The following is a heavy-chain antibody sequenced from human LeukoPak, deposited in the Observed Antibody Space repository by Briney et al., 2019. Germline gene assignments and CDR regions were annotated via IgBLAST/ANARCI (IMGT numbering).Heavy chain of an antibody. CDR3: ARGRTGGSLRRSYYFDY. Sequence: SETLSLTCAVYGGSFSGYYWSWIRQPPGKGLEWIGEINHSGSTNYNPSLKSRVTISVGTSKNQFSLKLSSVTAADTAVYYCARGRTGGSLRRSYYFDYWGQGTLVTVSS. CDR1: GGSFSGYY. CDR2: INHSGST. V-gene: IGHV4-34*01. D-gene: IGHD2-8*02. J-gene: IGHJ4*02.